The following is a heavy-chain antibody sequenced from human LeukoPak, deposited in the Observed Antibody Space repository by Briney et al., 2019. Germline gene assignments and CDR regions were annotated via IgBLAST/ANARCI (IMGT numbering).Heavy chain of an antibody. V-gene: IGHV4-39*01. CDR2: IYYSGST. D-gene: IGHD3-9*01. CDR3: ASRNDILTGYVFDF. CDR1: GGSVSSSIYY. J-gene: IGHJ4*02. Sequence: SETLSLTCTVSGGSVSSSIYYWGWIRQPPGKGLEWIGSIYYSGSTSYNPSLKSRVTISVDTSKNQFSLKLTSVTAADTAAYYCASRNDILTGYVFDFWGQGTLVTVSS.